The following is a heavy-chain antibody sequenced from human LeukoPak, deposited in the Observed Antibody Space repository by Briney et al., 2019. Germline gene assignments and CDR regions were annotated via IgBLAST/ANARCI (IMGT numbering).Heavy chain of an antibody. CDR3: AKDRDYYGSGSDY. Sequence: GGSLRLSCAASGFTFNIYGMHWVRQAPGKGLEWVAGISYDEMYQYYADSVKGRFTISRDNSKNTLFLQMNSLRAEDTAIYYCAKDRDYYGSGSDYWGQGTLVTVTS. CDR1: GFTFNIYG. D-gene: IGHD3-10*01. CDR2: ISYDEMYQ. J-gene: IGHJ4*02. V-gene: IGHV3-30*18.